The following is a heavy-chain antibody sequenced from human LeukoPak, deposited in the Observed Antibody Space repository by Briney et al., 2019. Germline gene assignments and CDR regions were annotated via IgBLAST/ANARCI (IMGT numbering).Heavy chain of an antibody. CDR1: GFRFTTYY. J-gene: IGHJ4*02. Sequence: ASVKVSCKASGFRFTTYYMHWVRQAAGQGLEWMGMINFGGSVISYAEKFQGRLTMTRNTSTGTVYMDLRSLRSDDTAIYYCAREQPTAMPFDYWGQGTLVTASS. D-gene: IGHD2-2*01. V-gene: IGHV1-46*01. CDR2: INFGGSVI. CDR3: AREQPTAMPFDY.